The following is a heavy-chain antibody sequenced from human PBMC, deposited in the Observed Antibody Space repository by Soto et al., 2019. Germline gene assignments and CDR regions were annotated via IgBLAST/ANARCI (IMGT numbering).Heavy chain of an antibody. Sequence: PGGSLRLSCTCSGFTFSDYAISWSRQAPGKGLEWVGVIRSKVYGKTTDYAASVKGRFTISRDDSRSIAYLQLSSLQSEDTGVSYCNRSKYTRRYSYFGMDVWGHGTTVTVSS. J-gene: IGHJ6*02. D-gene: IGHD1-1*01. V-gene: IGHV3-49*03. CDR2: IRSKVYGKTT. CDR3: NRSKYTRRYSYFGMDV. CDR1: GFTFSDYA.